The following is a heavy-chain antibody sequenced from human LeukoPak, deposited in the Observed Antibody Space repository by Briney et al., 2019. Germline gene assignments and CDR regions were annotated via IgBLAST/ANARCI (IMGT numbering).Heavy chain of an antibody. J-gene: IGHJ4*02. CDR3: ARGGFTVTKAGFDY. CDR2: ISSSSSTI. Sequence: GGSLRLSCAASGFTFSSYSMNWVRQAPGKGLEWVSYISSSSSTIYYADSVKGRFTISRDNAKNSLYLQMNSLRAEDTAVYYCARGGFTVTKAGFDYWGQGTLVTVSS. V-gene: IGHV3-48*01. CDR1: GFTFSSYS. D-gene: IGHD4-17*01.